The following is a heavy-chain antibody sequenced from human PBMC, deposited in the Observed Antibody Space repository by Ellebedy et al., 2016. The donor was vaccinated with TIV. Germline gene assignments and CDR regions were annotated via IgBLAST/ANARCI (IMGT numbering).Heavy chain of an antibody. V-gene: IGHV1-69*06. CDR2: IIPMFGTP. CDR1: GGTFSSYA. J-gene: IGHJ4*02. D-gene: IGHD2-21*01. CDR3: AKASCGSECYYKYEQ. Sequence: SVKVSXXASGGTFSSYATSWVRQAPGQGLEWLGGIIPMFGTPNYAQKLQGRVTITADTSTSTAYMELSSLRSEDTAVYYCAKASCGSECYYKYEQWGQGTLVTVSS.